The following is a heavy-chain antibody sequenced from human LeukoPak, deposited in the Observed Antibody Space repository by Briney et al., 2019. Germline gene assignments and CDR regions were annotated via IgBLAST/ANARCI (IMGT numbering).Heavy chain of an antibody. J-gene: IGHJ5*02. D-gene: IGHD3-10*01. CDR2: IYYSGNT. Sequence: SETLSLTCTVSGGSISSYYWSWIRQPPGKGLEWIGYIYYSGNTNYNPSLKSRVIASVDTSKNQFSLKLSSVTAADTAVYYCARGTGSRVWELNWFDPWGQGILVTVSP. CDR1: GGSISSYY. CDR3: ARGTGSRVWELNWFDP. V-gene: IGHV4-59*01.